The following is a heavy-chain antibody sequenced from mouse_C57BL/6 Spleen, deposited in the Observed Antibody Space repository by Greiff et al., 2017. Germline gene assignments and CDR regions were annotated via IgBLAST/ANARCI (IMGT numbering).Heavy chain of an antibody. CDR3: TREGIYYDYDGFAY. D-gene: IGHD2-4*01. V-gene: IGHV1-15*01. CDR2: IDPETGGT. Sequence: VKLVESGAELVRPGASVTLSCKASGYTFTDYEMHWVKQTPVHGLEWIGAIDPETGGTAYNQKFKGKAILTADKSSSTAYIELRSLTSEDSAVYYCTREGIYYDYDGFAYWGQGTLVTVSA. CDR1: GYTFTDYE. J-gene: IGHJ3*01.